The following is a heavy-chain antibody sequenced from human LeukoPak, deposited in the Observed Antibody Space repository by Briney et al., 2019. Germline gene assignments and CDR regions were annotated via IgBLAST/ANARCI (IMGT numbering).Heavy chain of an antibody. Sequence: GGSLRLFSAASGFTFSSYEMNWVRQAPGKGLEWVSYISSSGSTIYYADSVKGRFTISRDNAKNSLYLQMNSLRAEDTAVYYCARDKGAYDYVWGSYRYYYYGMDVWGQGTTVTVSS. CDR3: ARDKGAYDYVWGSYRYYYYGMDV. J-gene: IGHJ6*02. D-gene: IGHD3-16*02. CDR2: ISSSGSTI. CDR1: GFTFSSYE. V-gene: IGHV3-48*03.